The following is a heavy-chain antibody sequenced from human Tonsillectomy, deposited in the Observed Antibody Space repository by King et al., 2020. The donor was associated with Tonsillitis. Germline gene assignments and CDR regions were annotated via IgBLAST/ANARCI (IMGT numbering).Heavy chain of an antibody. CDR1: GYTFTGYY. V-gene: IGHV1-2*02. Sequence: VQLVESGAEVKKPGASVKVSCKASGYTFTGYYIHWVRQAPGQGLEWMGWINPNSGDTNYAKNFQGRVTMTRDTSISTAYMELSRLRSNDTAVYYCARPTKGWNANYGMDVWGQGTTVTVSS. CDR2: INPNSGDT. J-gene: IGHJ6*02. D-gene: IGHD1-1*01. CDR3: ARPTKGWNANYGMDV.